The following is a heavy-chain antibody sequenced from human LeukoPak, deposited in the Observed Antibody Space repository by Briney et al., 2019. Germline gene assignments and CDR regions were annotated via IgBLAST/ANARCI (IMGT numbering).Heavy chain of an antibody. CDR1: GGTFSSYG. V-gene: IGHV1-69*01. Sequence: SVKVSCKASGGTFSSYGVSWVRQAPGQGLEWMGGISPISGKPNYAQRFQGRVTITADESTGTAYMELSRLRSDDTAVYYCAREDSTGYSSLDYWGQGTLVTVSS. CDR2: ISPISGKP. J-gene: IGHJ4*02. CDR3: AREDSTGYSSLDY. D-gene: IGHD3-22*01.